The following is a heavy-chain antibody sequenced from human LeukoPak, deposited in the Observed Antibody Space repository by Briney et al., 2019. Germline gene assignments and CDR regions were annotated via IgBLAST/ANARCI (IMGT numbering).Heavy chain of an antibody. CDR1: GFTFSSYW. J-gene: IGHJ4*02. V-gene: IGHV3-30-3*01. CDR2: VTYDGNNQ. D-gene: IGHD6-19*01. CDR3: ARAPVRGAVAGVDY. Sequence: GGSLRLSCAASGFTFSSYWVHWVRQPPGKGLEWVAVVTYDGNNQYYADSVKGRFTVSRDNSRNTVNLQMNSLRGEDTAVYYCARAPVRGAVAGVDYWGQGTLVTVSS.